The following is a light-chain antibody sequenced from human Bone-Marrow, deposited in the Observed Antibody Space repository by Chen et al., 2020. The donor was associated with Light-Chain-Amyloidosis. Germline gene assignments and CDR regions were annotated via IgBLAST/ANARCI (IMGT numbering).Light chain of an antibody. CDR3: MMYVDCGSSV. V-gene: IGLV8-61*01. J-gene: IGLJ3*02. CDR1: SGSVSTTNN. Sequence: QTVVTQEPSLSVSPGETVTLTCGLSSGSVSTTNNPTWYQQTPGQAPRKLISATHTRSSGVPHRCAGSILWNKAALTITGAQADDESYYNCMMYVDCGSSVFGGGTKLTCL. CDR2: ATH.